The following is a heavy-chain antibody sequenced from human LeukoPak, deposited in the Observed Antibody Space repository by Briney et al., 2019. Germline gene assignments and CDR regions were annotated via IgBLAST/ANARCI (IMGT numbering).Heavy chain of an antibody. CDR3: AWTYYYGSGSSHFDY. CDR1: GYTFTSYG. CDR2: ISAYNGNT. V-gene: IGHV1-18*04. D-gene: IGHD3-10*01. J-gene: IGHJ4*02. Sequence: GASVKVSCKASGYTFTSYGISWVRQAPGQGLEWMGWISAYNGNTNYAQKLQGRVTMTTDTSTSTAYMELRSLRSDDTVVYYCAWTYYYGSGSSHFDYWGQGTLVTVSS.